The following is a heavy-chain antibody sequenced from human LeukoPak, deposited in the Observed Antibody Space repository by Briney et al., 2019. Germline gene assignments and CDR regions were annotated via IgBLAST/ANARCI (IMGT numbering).Heavy chain of an antibody. J-gene: IGHJ4*02. Sequence: PSQTLSLTCAVSGYSISSGYYWGWRLQPPGRGRQWIGTIYHNGNTYYNPSLKSRVTISVDTSKNQFSLKLSSVTAADTAVYYCARVRYNYGDSDYWGQGTLVTVSS. CDR3: ARVRYNYGDSDY. CDR2: IYHNGNT. CDR1: GYSISSGYY. D-gene: IGHD5-18*01. V-gene: IGHV4-38-2*01.